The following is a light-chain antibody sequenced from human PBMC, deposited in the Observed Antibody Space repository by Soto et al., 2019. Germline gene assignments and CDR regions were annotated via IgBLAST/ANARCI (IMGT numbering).Light chain of an antibody. J-gene: IGKJ3*01. CDR2: DAS. CDR1: QNIDSC. Sequence: DIQMTQSPSTLSASVGDTVTIACRARQNIDSCFACYQQKPGKAPKLLLSDASSLESGVPSRFSGSGSGTEFTLTISSLQPDDFATYYCQQYNTYLVTFGPGTKVDIK. V-gene: IGKV1-5*01. CDR3: QQYNTYLVT.